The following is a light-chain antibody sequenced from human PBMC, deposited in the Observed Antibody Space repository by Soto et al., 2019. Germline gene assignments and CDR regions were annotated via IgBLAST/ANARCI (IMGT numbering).Light chain of an antibody. CDR3: SSYKSSSTIYV. J-gene: IGLJ1*01. CDR2: DVS. Sequence: QSALTQPASVSGSPGQSITISCTGTSSDVGGYNYVSWYQQHPGKAPKLMIYDVSNRPSGVSNRFSGSKSGNTASLTISGLQAEAEADYYCSSYKSSSTIYVFGTGIKVTVL. V-gene: IGLV2-14*01. CDR1: SSDVGGYNY.